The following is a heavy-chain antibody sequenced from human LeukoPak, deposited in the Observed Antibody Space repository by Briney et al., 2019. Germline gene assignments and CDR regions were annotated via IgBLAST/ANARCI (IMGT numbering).Heavy chain of an antibody. CDR2: TYYRSKWYN. Sequence: SQTLSLTCAISGDSFSSNSAAWNWIRQSPSRGLEWLGRTYYRSKWYNEYALSVQSRITINPDTSKNQFSLQLNSVTPEDTAVYYCARRLTQYDCFDPWGQGILVTVSS. CDR1: GDSFSSNSAA. CDR3: ARRLTQYDCFDP. D-gene: IGHD2-2*01. J-gene: IGHJ5*02. V-gene: IGHV6-1*01.